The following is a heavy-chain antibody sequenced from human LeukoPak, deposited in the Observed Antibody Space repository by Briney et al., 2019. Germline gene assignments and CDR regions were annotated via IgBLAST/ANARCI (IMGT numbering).Heavy chain of an antibody. D-gene: IGHD2-2*01. CDR3: ARGVVDNSYFDY. CDR1: GYTFTGYY. CDR2: INPNSGGT. Sequence: ASVKGSCKASGYTFTGYYMHWVRQAPGQGLAWMGWINPNSGGTNYAQKFQGRVTMTRDTSISTAYMELSRLRSDDTAVYYCARGVVDNSYFDYWGQGTLVTVSS. J-gene: IGHJ4*02. V-gene: IGHV1-2*02.